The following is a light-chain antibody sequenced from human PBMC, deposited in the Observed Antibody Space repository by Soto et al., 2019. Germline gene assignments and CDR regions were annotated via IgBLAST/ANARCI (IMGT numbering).Light chain of an antibody. CDR1: SSDVGSYKF. Sequence: QSVLTQPASVSGSPGQSTTISCTGTSSDVGSYKFVSWYQQHPGKAPKLMIYEGSKRPSGVSNRFSGSKSGNSASLTISGLQAEDEADYFCCSYAGSGVVFGGGTKLTVL. V-gene: IGLV2-23*01. J-gene: IGLJ2*01. CDR2: EGS. CDR3: CSYAGSGVV.